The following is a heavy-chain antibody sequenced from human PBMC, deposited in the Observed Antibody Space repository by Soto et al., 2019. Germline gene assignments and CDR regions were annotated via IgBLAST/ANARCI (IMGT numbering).Heavy chain of an antibody. V-gene: IGHV4-39*01. J-gene: IGHJ3*02. CDR1: CGSISSSSYY. Sequence: ETLSPTCTVSCGSISSSSYYWGWIRQPPGKGLEWIGSIYYSGSTYYNPSLKSRVTISVDTSKNQSSLKLSSVTAADTAVYYCPRQGPHLETTGGYTYRPDASDIWGQGTMVTVSS. D-gene: IGHD5-18*01. CDR2: IYYSGST. CDR3: PRQGPHLETTGGYTYRPDASDI.